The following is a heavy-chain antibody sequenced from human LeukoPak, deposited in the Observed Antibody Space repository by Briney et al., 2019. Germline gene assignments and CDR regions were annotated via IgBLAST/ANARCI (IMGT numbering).Heavy chain of an antibody. CDR1: GGSFSGYY. D-gene: IGHD2-2*01. Sequence: SETLSLTCAVYGGSFSGYYWSWIRQPPGKGLEWIGEINHSGSTNYNPSLKSRVTISVDTSKNQFSLKLSSVTAADTAVYYCARGGDWGCSSTSCYPPGWFDPWGQGTLVTVSS. J-gene: IGHJ5*02. CDR3: ARGGDWGCSSTSCYPPGWFDP. CDR2: INHSGST. V-gene: IGHV4-34*01.